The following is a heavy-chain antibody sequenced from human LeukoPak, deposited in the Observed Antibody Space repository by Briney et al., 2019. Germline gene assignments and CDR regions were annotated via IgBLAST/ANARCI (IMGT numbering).Heavy chain of an antibody. CDR3: ARSEYYYGSGSKRHKGGWFDP. D-gene: IGHD3-10*01. J-gene: IGHJ5*02. Sequence: ASVKVSCKASRGTLSNYAISWVRQAPGQGLECMGGIIPILGTANYAQKPQGRVTITADESTSTAYMELSSLRSEDTAVYYCARSEYYYGSGSKRHKGGWFDPWGQGTLVTVSS. V-gene: IGHV1-69*13. CDR2: IIPILGTA. CDR1: RGTLSNYA.